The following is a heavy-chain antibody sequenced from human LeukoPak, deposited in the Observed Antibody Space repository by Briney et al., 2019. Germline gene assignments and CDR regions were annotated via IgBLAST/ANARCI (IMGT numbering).Heavy chain of an antibody. D-gene: IGHD3-3*01. CDR1: GFTLRSYA. V-gene: IGHV3-23*01. CDR3: ARDYDFWSGYYTGVFDY. J-gene: IGHJ4*02. CDR2: VDGGGGGT. Sequence: PGGSLRLSCAASGFTLRSYAMTWVRQAPGRGLEWVSSVDGGGGGTYYADSVKGRFTISRDNAKNLLYLQMNSLRAEDTAVYYCARDYDFWSGYYTGVFDYWGQGTLVTVSS.